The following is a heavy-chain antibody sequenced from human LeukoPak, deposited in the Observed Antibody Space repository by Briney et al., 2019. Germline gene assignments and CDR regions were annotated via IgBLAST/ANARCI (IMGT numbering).Heavy chain of an antibody. D-gene: IGHD6-13*01. Sequence: SETLSLTCTVSGGSISSYYWSWIRQPPGKGLEWIGYIYYSGSTNYNPSLKSRVTISVDTSKNQFSLKLSSVTAADTAVYYCARRIAAAGLVDHWGQGTLVTVSS. V-gene: IGHV4-59*08. J-gene: IGHJ4*02. CDR1: GGSISSYY. CDR3: ARRIAAAGLVDH. CDR2: IYYSGST.